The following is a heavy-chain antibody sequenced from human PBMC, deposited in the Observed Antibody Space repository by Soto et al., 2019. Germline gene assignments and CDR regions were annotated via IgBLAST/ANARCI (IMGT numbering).Heavy chain of an antibody. CDR2: IYSKAGTI. D-gene: IGHD5-12*01. CDR3: ARDIGFDIDY. Sequence: QVQLVQSGAEVQKPGASVKVSCKTSGYTFNDFGITWVRQAPGLGLEWLGWIYSKAGTINVAPTFQGRVIMTTDTSTSTAYRELTSLTCGASAVYCCARDIGFDIDYWGQGPLVPVS. CDR1: GYTFNDFG. V-gene: IGHV1-18*01. J-gene: IGHJ4*02.